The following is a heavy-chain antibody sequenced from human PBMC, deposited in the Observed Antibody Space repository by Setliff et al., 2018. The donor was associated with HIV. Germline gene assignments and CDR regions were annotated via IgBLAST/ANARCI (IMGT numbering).Heavy chain of an antibody. CDR3: ARDSLPYYYGSGTDSFDI. V-gene: IGHV1-3*01. J-gene: IGHJ3*02. CDR1: GYTFNSYA. CDR2: INGGNGDT. Sequence: ASVKVSCKASGYTFNSYAINWVRQAPGQSLEWMAWINGGNGDTKYSQKFQGRVTVTGDTSAITAYMELSDLRSEDTAVYYCARDSLPYYYGSGTDSFDIWGQGTMVTVSS. D-gene: IGHD3-10*01.